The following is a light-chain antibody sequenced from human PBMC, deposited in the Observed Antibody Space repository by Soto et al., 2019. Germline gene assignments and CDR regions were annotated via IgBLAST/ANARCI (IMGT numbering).Light chain of an antibody. J-gene: IGLJ2*01. CDR2: DVS. CDR1: SSDVGGYNY. CDR3: SSYTGSSTLV. V-gene: IGLV2-14*01. Sequence: QSVLTQPASVSGSPGQSITISCTGTSSDVGGYNYVSWYQQYPGKAPKLMIYDVSNRPSGVSNRFSGSKSGNTASLTISGLQADDDADYYCSSYTGSSTLVFGGGTKLTVL.